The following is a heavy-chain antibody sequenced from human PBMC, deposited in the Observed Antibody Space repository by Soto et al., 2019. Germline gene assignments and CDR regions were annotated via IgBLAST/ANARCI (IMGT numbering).Heavy chain of an antibody. CDR1: GYTFTSYG. CDR2: ISAYNGNT. V-gene: IGHV1-18*04. Sequence: ASVKVSCKASGYTFTSYGISWVRQAPGQGLEWMGWISAYNGNTNYAQKLQGRVTMTTDTSTSTAYMKLRSLRTDDTAVYYCARDTPVTSNWFDPWGQGTMVTVSS. D-gene: IGHD4-17*01. CDR3: ARDTPVTSNWFDP. J-gene: IGHJ5*02.